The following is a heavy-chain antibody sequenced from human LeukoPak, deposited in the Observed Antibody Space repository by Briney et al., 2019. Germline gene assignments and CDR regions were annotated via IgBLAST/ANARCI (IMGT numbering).Heavy chain of an antibody. CDR1: GGSISSYY. V-gene: IGHV3-23*01. CDR3: AKDNSGSSLSYFDY. D-gene: IGHD1-26*01. J-gene: IGHJ4*02. Sequence: ETLSLTCTVSGGSISSYYWSWVRQAPGKGLEWVSAISGSGGSTYYADSVKGRFTISRDNSKNTLYLQMNSLRAEDTAVYYCAKDNSGSSLSYFDYWGQGTLVTVSS. CDR2: ISGSGGST.